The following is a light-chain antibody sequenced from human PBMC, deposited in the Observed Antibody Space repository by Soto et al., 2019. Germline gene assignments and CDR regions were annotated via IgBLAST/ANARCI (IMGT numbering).Light chain of an antibody. J-gene: IGLJ3*02. CDR3: CSYAGTSRV. CDR2: DVS. V-gene: IGLV2-11*01. CDR1: SSDVGGYNF. Sequence: QSALTQPRSVSGSPGQSVTISCTGTSSDVGGYNFVSWYQQHPGKAPKLMIFDVSDRPSGVPDRFSGSKSGNTASLTISGLQAEDEADYYCCSYAGTSRVFGRGTKLTVL.